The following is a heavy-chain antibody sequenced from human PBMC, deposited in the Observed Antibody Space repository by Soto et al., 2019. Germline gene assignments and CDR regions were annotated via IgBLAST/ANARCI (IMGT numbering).Heavy chain of an antibody. Sequence: GGSLRLSCAASGFTFTDYAMSWVRQAPGKGLEWVSLIDASGGYTYYADSVKGRFTISRDNSRNTLYLQMNSLRAEDTAVYYCAKDPKAGPTYYFDYWGQGSLVTVSS. CDR3: AKDPKAGPTYYFDY. D-gene: IGHD6-13*01. CDR1: GFTFTDYA. CDR2: IDASGGYT. V-gene: IGHV3-23*01. J-gene: IGHJ4*02.